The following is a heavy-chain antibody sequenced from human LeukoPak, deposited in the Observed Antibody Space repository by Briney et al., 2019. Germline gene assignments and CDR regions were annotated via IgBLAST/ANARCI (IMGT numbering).Heavy chain of an antibody. CDR3: ARRGLQPYYYYMDV. Sequence: ASVKVSCKASGYTFTSYDINWVRQATGQGLEWMGWMNPNSGNTGYAQKFQGRVTTTRNTSISTAYMELSSLRSEDTAVYYCARRGLQPYYYYMDVWGKGTTVTISS. V-gene: IGHV1-8*01. CDR2: MNPNSGNT. CDR1: GYTFTSYD. J-gene: IGHJ6*03. D-gene: IGHD4-11*01.